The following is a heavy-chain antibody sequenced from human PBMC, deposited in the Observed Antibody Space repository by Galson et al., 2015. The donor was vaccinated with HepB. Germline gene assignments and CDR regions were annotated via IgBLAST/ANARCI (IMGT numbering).Heavy chain of an antibody. V-gene: IGHV5-10-1*01. J-gene: IGHJ4*02. CDR3: ARHYGTYYGDYVMVY. Sequence: QSGAEVKKPGESLRISCKGSGYSFTSYWISWVRQMPGKGLEWMGRIDPSDSYTNYSPSFQGHVTISADKSISTAYLQWSSLKASDTAMYYCARHYGTYYGDYVMVYWGQGTLVTVSS. CDR1: GYSFTSYW. D-gene: IGHD4-17*01. CDR2: IDPSDSYT.